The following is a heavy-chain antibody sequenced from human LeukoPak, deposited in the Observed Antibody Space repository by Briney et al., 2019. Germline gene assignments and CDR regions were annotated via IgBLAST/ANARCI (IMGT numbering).Heavy chain of an antibody. V-gene: IGHV4-4*07. CDR1: GGSISSYY. D-gene: IGHD3-22*01. CDR2: IYTSGST. Sequence: SETLSLTCTVSGGSISSYYWSWIRQPAGKGLEWIGRIYTSGSTNYNPSLKSRVTISVDTSKNQFSLKLSSVTAADTAVYYCARESIYYYDSSGYLNWFDPWGQGTLVTVSS. CDR3: ARESIYYYDSSGYLNWFDP. J-gene: IGHJ5*02.